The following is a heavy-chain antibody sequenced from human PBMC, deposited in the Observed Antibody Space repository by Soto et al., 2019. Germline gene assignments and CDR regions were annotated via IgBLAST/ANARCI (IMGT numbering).Heavy chain of an antibody. CDR2: IYYSGST. V-gene: IGHV4-59*08. CDR1: GGSISSYY. CDR3: ARLWGARSERGPYYYMDV. D-gene: IGHD3-3*01. Sequence: QVQLQESGPGLVKPSETLSLTCTVSGGSISSYYWSWIRQPPGKGLEWIGYIYYSGSTNYNPSLKSRVTISVDTSKNQFSLKLSSVTAADTAVYYCARLWGARSERGPYYYMDVWGQGTTVTVSS. J-gene: IGHJ6*03.